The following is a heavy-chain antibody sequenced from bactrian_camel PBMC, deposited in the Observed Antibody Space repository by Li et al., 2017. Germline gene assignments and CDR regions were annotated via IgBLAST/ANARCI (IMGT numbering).Heavy chain of an antibody. Sequence: VQLVESGGGLVQPGGSLRLSCSGDISSSYCMGWFRQAPGKEREGVARILAGSSYTYYADSAKGRFTISEDYAKNTVYLQMNNVRPEDTAMYYCAAVSSVVAGNCLSVGLEVYRYWGQGTQVTVS. D-gene: IGHD6*01. CDR2: ILAGSSYT. V-gene: IGHV3S6*01. J-gene: IGHJ4*01. CDR3: AAVSSVVAGNCLSVGLEVYRY. CDR1: GDISSSYC.